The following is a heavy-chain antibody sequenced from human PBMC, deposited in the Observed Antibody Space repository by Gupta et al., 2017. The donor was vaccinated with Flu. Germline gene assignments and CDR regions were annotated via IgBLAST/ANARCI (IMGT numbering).Heavy chain of an antibody. V-gene: IGHV6-1*01. CDR3: ARERENYYDEYYFDY. CDR1: GHSVSSNRAA. J-gene: IGHJ4*02. CDR2: TDYRSKWYN. Sequence: QVQLQQSGPGLVKHSQTLSLTCAISGHSVSSNRAAWNWIRQSPSRGLEGLGRTDYRSKWYNDYAVSVKSRITINPDTSKNQFSLQLNSVTPEDTAVYYCARERENYYDEYYFDYWGQGTLVTVSS. D-gene: IGHD3-22*01.